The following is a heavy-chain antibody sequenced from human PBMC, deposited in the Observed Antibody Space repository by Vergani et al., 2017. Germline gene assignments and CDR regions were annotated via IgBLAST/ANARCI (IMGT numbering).Heavy chain of an antibody. CDR3: ARDNISNPFFDD. CDR2: IIPIFGTA. Sequence: QVQLLQSGAEVKKPGSSVKVSCKSSGGTFSSYAISWVRQAPGQGLEWMVRIIPIFGTANYEQKFQGRVTITADESTSKAYMELSSLRSEYTAAYYCARDNISNPFFDDWGQGTLVTVSS. J-gene: IGHJ4*02. V-gene: IGHV1-69*18. D-gene: IGHD4-11*01. CDR1: GGTFSSYA.